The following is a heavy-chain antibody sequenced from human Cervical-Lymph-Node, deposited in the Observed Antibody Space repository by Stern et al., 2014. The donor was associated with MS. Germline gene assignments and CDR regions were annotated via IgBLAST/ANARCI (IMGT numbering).Heavy chain of an antibody. CDR2: IKQDGSEK. D-gene: IGHD1-26*01. CDR1: GFTLSSYW. CDR3: ARMLLQWGCFDY. V-gene: IGHV3-7*01. J-gene: IGHJ4*02. Sequence: EVQLVESGGGLVQPGGSLRLSCAVSGFTLSSYWMSWVRQAPGKGLEWVANIKQDGSEKYYVDSVKGRFTISRDNAKNSLYLQMNSLRAEDTAVYFCARMLLQWGCFDYWGQGTLVTVSS.